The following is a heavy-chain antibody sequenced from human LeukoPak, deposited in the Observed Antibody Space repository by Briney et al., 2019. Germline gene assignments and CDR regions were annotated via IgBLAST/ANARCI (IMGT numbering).Heavy chain of an antibody. Sequence: SETLSLTCTVSGGSISSYYWSWIRQPPGKGLEWIGYIYYSGSTNYNPSLKSRVTISVDTSKNQFSLKLSSVTAADTAVYYCARVARSETAADYYRDDAFDIWGQGTMVTVSS. CDR1: GGSISSYY. J-gene: IGHJ3*02. CDR3: ARVARSETAADYYRDDAFDI. V-gene: IGHV4-59*01. D-gene: IGHD6-13*01. CDR2: IYYSGST.